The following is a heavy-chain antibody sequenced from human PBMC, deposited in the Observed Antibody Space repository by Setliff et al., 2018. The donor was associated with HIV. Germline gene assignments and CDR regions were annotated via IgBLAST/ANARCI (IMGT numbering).Heavy chain of an antibody. J-gene: IGHJ3*02. CDR2: ISGYNGKT. D-gene: IGHD2-15*01. CDR3: ARASGGSSVEDGFDI. CDR1: GYSFTGNSDYY. V-gene: IGHV1-18*04. Sequence: ASVKVSCKASGYSFTGNSDYYLHWVRQAPGQGLEWMGWISGYNGKTDYGQNFQGRVTMTIDTSTTTAYMELRSLRSDDTAVYYCARASGGSSVEDGFDIWGQGTMVTVSS.